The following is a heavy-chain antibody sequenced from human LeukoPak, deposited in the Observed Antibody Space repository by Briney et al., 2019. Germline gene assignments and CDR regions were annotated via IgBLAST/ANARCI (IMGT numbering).Heavy chain of an antibody. J-gene: IGHJ4*02. V-gene: IGHV3-64*02. CDR2: ITSNGGST. CDR1: GFSFSSYG. D-gene: IGHD3-22*01. Sequence: GGSLRLSCAASGFSFSSYGMHWVRQAPGKGLEYVSAITSNGGSTYYADSVKGRFIISRDNSKNTLYLQMGSLRAEDMDVYYYARGRDSSGYYDYWGQGTLVTVSS. CDR3: ARGRDSSGYYDY.